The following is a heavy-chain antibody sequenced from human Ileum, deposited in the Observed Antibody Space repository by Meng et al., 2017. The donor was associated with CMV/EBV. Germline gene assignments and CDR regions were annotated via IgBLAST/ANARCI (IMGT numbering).Heavy chain of an antibody. J-gene: IGHJ4*02. CDR2: ISSNSDLI. V-gene: IGHV3-48*03. CDR3: ARGRHSYNYAHIDY. CDR1: GFTFSSYE. Sequence: GESLKISCAASGFTFSSYEMNWVRQAPGRGLEWVSYISSNSDLIYYADSVEGRLTISRDNAKNSLYLQLNSLRAEDTAVYYCARGRHSYNYAHIDYWGQGPLVPVSS. D-gene: IGHD5-24*01.